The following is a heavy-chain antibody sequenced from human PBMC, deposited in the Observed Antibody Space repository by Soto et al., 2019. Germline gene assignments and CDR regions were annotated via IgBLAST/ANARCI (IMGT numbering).Heavy chain of an antibody. CDR2: ISYDGSKK. J-gene: IGHJ4*02. Sequence: QVQLVESGGGVVQPGRSLRLSCAASGFTFSTYGMHWVRQAPGKGLEWVALISYDGSKKYYADSVKGRFTISRDNSKNTLYLQMNSLRAEDTAVYYCAKDGQIAVAGLLDWGQGHLVTVSS. D-gene: IGHD6-19*01. CDR1: GFTFSTYG. V-gene: IGHV3-30*18. CDR3: AKDGQIAVAGLLD.